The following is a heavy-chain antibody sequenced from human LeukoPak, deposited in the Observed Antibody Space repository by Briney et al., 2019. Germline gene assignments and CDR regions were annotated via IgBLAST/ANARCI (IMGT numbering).Heavy chain of an antibody. CDR3: AGYCGGGTCNAAGY. J-gene: IGHJ4*02. D-gene: IGHD2-15*01. Sequence: GGSLRLSCAASGFTFSDYYMSWIRQAPGKGLEWVSYISSSGSTIYYADSVKGRFTTSRDNARNSLYLQMHSLRAEDTAVYYCAGYCGGGTCNAAGYWGQGTLVTVSS. V-gene: IGHV3-11*01. CDR2: ISSSGSTI. CDR1: GFTFSDYY.